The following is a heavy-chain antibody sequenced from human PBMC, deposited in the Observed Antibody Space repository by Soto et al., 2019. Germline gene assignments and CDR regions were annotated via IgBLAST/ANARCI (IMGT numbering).Heavy chain of an antibody. CDR1: GFSLITSGVG. Sequence: QITLKEAGPTLVKPTQTLTLTCSFSGFSLITSGVGVGWIRQPPGKALEWLALIYWDDEKGYSTSLKSRLTIPKDTSRNQVVLTMANMDPADTATYYCARTVAPRIFDHWGQGTLVTVSS. CDR2: IYWDDEK. CDR3: ARTVAPRIFDH. J-gene: IGHJ4*02. D-gene: IGHD2-15*01. V-gene: IGHV2-5*02.